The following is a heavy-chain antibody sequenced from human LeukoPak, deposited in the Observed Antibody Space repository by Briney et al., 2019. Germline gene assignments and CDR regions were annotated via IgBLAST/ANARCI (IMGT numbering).Heavy chain of an antibody. D-gene: IGHD5-12*01. CDR3: ARDRGYDNAFDI. CDR2: ISSSSSSI. J-gene: IGHJ3*02. V-gene: IGHV3-21*01. CDR1: GFTFSSYS. Sequence: GGSLRLSCAASGFTFSSYSMNWVRQAPGKGLEWVSSISSSSSSIYYADSVKGRFTISRDNAKNTLYLQMNSLRAEGTAVYYCARDRGYDNAFDIWGQGTMVTVSS.